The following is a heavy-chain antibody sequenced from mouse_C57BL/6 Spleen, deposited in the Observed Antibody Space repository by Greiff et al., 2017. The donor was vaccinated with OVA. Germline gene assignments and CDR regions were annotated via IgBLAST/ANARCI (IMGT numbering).Heavy chain of an antibody. D-gene: IGHD1-1*01. CDR1: GFTFSSYA. J-gene: IGHJ2*01. CDR3: ARDPYGSSFYYFDY. Sequence: EVQLVESGGGLVKPGGSLKLSCAASGFTFSSYAMSWVRQTPEKRLEWVATISDGGSYTYYPDNVKGRFTISRDNAKNNLYLQMSHLKSEDTAMYYCARDPYGSSFYYFDYWGQGTTLTVSS. V-gene: IGHV5-4*01. CDR2: ISDGGSYT.